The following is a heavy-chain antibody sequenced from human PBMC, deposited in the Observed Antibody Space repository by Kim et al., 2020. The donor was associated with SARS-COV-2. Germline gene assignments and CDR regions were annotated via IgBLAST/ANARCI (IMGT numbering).Heavy chain of an antibody. CDR3: TRIESQWLVPSDYYGMDV. J-gene: IGHJ6*02. CDR2: IRSKTNTYAT. V-gene: IGHV3-73*01. CDR1: GFTFSGSA. Sequence: GGSLRLSCAASGFTFSGSAMHWVRQASGKGLEWVGHIRSKTNTYATAYAASVRGRFTISRDDSKNTAYLQMNSLKTEDTAVYYCTRIESQWLVPSDYYGMDVWGQGTTVTVSS. D-gene: IGHD6-19*01.